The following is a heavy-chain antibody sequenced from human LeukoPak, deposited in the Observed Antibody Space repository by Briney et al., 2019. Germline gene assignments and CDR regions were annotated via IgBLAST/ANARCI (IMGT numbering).Heavy chain of an antibody. CDR3: ARDWDEGVTGTLLGY. J-gene: IGHJ4*02. Sequence: GESLKISCKGSGYSFTSYWIGWVRQMPGKGLEWMGIIYPGDSDTRYSPSFQGQVTISADKSISTAYLQWSSLKASDTAMYYCARDWDEGVTGTLLGYWGQGTLVTVSS. D-gene: IGHD1-20*01. CDR1: GYSFTSYW. CDR2: IYPGDSDT. V-gene: IGHV5-51*01.